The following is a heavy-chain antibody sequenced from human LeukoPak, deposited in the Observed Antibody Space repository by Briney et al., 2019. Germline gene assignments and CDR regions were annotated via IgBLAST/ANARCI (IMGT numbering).Heavy chain of an antibody. V-gene: IGHV3-74*01. D-gene: IGHD3-22*01. CDR3: VPTDSSGLD. J-gene: IGHJ4*02. Sequence: GGSLTLSCDASGFTFSHYWMHWLRQSTGKALVWVSRTNTDGSSTSYVDSVKGRFTISRDNAKNTMYLQMNSLRAEDTAMYYCVPTDSSGLDWGQGTLVTVSS. CDR2: TNTDGSST. CDR1: GFTFSHYW.